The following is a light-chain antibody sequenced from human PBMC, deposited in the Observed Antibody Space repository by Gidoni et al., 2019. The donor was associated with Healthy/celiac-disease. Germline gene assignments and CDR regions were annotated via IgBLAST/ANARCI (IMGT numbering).Light chain of an antibody. CDR1: QSVSSY. V-gene: IGKV3-11*01. CDR3: RQRSNCPLT. Sequence: EIGLTQSPATRSLSPGERATLSCGASQSVSSYLAWYQQKPGQAPRLLIYDASNRATGIPARFRGSGSGTDFTLTISSLVPEDFAVYYCRQRSNCPLTFGGGTKVEIK. CDR2: DAS. J-gene: IGKJ4*01.